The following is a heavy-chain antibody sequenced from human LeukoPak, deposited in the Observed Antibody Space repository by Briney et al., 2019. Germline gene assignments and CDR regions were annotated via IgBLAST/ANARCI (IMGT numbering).Heavy chain of an antibody. J-gene: IGHJ4*02. CDR3: ARGGPDSSDYSSLFDY. Sequence: ASVKVSCKAAGYTFNWYYMHWLLLAPGQGLEWMALINPSGGSTSYAQKFQGRVTMTRDTSTSTVYMELSSLRAEDTAVYYCARGGPDSSDYSSLFDYWGRGILVTVSS. D-gene: IGHD3-22*01. CDR2: INPSGGST. V-gene: IGHV1-46*02. CDR1: GYTFNWYY.